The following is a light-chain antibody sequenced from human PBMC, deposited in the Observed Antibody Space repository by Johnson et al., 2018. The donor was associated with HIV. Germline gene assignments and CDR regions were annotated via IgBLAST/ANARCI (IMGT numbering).Light chain of an antibody. V-gene: IGLV1-51*01. CDR3: GTWDTSLTTGGV. CDR1: SSNIGNNY. Sequence: QSVLTQPPSVSAAPGQKVTISCSGISSNIGNNYVSWYQQLPGRAPKLLIYDNNKRPSGIPDRFSGSNSGTSATLGITGLQTGDEADYYCGTWDTSLTTGGVFGTGTKVTVL. CDR2: DNN. J-gene: IGLJ1*01.